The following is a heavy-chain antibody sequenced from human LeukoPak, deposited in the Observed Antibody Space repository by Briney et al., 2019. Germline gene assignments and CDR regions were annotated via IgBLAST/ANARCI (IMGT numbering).Heavy chain of an antibody. D-gene: IGHD3-10*01. V-gene: IGHV3-30*01. CDR2: ISYDGSNK. Sequence: PGRSLRLSCAASGFTFSSYAMHGVRQAPGRGLERVAVISYDGSNKYYADSVKGRFTISRDNSKNTLYLQLNSLRAEDTAVYYCARDRPSGYFDYWGQGTLVTVSS. CDR1: GFTFSSYA. J-gene: IGHJ4*02. CDR3: ARDRPSGYFDY.